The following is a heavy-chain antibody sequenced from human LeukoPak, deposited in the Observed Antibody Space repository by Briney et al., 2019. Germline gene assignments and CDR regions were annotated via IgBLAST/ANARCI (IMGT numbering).Heavy chain of an antibody. V-gene: IGHV3-30*19. CDR3: ARDVMAVAGTLGFDC. CDR2: IAYDGSDE. Sequence: PGRSLRLSCAASGFTFSSYGMHWVRQAPGKGLDWVAVIAYDGSDENYADSVKGRFTISRDNFKNTLYLQMNSLGPEDTAMYYCARDVMAVAGTLGFDCWGQGALVTVSS. D-gene: IGHD6-19*01. J-gene: IGHJ4*02. CDR1: GFTFSSYG.